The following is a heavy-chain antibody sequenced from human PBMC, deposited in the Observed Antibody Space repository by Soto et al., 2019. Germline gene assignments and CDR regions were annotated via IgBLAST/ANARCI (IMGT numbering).Heavy chain of an antibody. D-gene: IGHD6-13*01. CDR2: VSYSGNT. J-gene: IGHJ6*02. V-gene: IGHV4-59*01. CDR1: GGSISSYY. Sequence: QVQLQESGPGLVKPSETLSLTCTVSGGSISSYYWSWIRQPPGKGLEWIVYVSYSGNTDYNPSLKSRVAXSXDXXKNQFSLKLSSVTAADTATYYCARIDRIATTGGHYYYGMDVWGQGTTVTVSS. CDR3: ARIDRIATTGGHYYYGMDV.